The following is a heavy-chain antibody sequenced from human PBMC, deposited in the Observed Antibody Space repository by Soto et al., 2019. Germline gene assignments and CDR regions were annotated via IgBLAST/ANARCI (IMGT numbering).Heavy chain of an antibody. D-gene: IGHD2-21*02. J-gene: IGHJ6*02. CDR3: AKGVVTPYYFYYGLDV. V-gene: IGHV3-23*01. Sequence: GGSLRLSCAASGFTFNSFAMSWVRQAPGKGLEWVSALSGSGGTTYYADSVKGRFTVSRDNSKNTLYLQMNSLRAEDTAVYYCAKGVVTPYYFYYGLDVWGQGTTVTVSS. CDR2: LSGSGGTT. CDR1: GFTFNSFA.